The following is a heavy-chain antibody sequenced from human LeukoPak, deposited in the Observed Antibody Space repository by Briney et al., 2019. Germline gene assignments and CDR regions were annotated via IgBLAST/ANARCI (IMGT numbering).Heavy chain of an antibody. CDR2: ISGRGDTT. V-gene: IGHV3-23*01. J-gene: IGHJ5*02. D-gene: IGHD2-2*01. CDR3: AKWSYFEERGYCSSTTCPGWFDP. CDR1: GFTFSSYA. Sequence: PGGSLRLSCAASGFTFSSYAMTWVRQAPGKGLECVASISGRGDTTYYADSVKGRFTISRDNSRNTLYLQMNSLGAEDTALYYCAKWSYFEERGYCSSTTCPGWFDPWGQEPWSPSPQ.